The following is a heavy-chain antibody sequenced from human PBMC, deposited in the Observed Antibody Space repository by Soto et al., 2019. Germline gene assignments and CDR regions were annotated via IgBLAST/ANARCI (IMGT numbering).Heavy chain of an antibody. D-gene: IGHD1-1*01. V-gene: IGHV1-69*13. Sequence: GXLVNYSCEASGGTFSSYAIRWVRQAPGQGLEWMGGIIPIFGTANYAQKFQGRVTITADESTSTAYMELSSLRSEDTAVYYCARDQGTGTTNFDYWGQGTQVTVSS. CDR1: GGTFSSYA. J-gene: IGHJ4*02. CDR2: IIPIFGTA. CDR3: ARDQGTGTTNFDY.